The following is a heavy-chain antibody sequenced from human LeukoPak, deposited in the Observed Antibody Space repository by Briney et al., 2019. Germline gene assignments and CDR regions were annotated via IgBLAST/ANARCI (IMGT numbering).Heavy chain of an antibody. CDR2: ILTSGGT. J-gene: IGHJ4*02. CDR1: GFTFSTHT. CDR3: AKVRVYASGLWDFDY. V-gene: IGHV3-23*01. D-gene: IGHD3-10*01. Sequence: PGGSLRLSCTASGFTFSTHTMSWVRQAPGEGLKWVSGILTSGGTYYADSVKGRFTISRDNSKNTLYLQMNSLRADDTAVYYCAKVRVYASGLWDFDYWGQGTLVTVSS.